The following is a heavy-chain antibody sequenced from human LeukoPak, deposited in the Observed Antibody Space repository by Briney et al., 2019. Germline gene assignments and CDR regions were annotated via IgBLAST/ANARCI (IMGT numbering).Heavy chain of an antibody. CDR2: IYHSGST. Sequence: SETLSLTCAVSGGSISSGGYSWRWIRQPPGKGLEWIGYIYHSGSTYYNPSLKSRVTISVDRSKNQFSLKLSSVTAADTAVYYCARERDRGAFDPWGQGTLVTVSS. J-gene: IGHJ5*02. CDR3: ARERDRGAFDP. V-gene: IGHV4-30-2*01. D-gene: IGHD5-24*01. CDR1: GGSISSGGYS.